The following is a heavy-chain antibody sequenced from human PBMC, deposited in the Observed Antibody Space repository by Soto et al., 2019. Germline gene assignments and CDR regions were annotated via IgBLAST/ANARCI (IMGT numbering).Heavy chain of an antibody. V-gene: IGHV1-69*13. CDR2: IIPIFGTA. CDR3: ARDWSNCSSTSCYTSFDY. J-gene: IGHJ4*02. D-gene: IGHD2-2*02. CDR1: GGTFSSYA. Sequence: SVKVSCKASGGTFSSYAISWVRQAPGQGLEWMGGIIPIFGTANYAQKFQGRVTITADESTSTAYMELSSLRSEDTAVYYCARDWSNCSSTSCYTSFDYWGQGTLVTVSS.